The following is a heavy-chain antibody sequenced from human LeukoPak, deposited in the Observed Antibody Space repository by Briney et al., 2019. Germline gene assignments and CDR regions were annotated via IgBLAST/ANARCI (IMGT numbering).Heavy chain of an antibody. Sequence: GGSLRLSCAASGFTFSSYAMHWVRQAPGKGLEWVAVIRYDGNNKYYADSVKGRFTISRDNSKKTLYLQTSSLRAEDTAVYYCAKSSSLGDYDYYMDVWGKGTTVTVSS. J-gene: IGHJ6*03. CDR3: AKSSSLGDYDYYMDV. V-gene: IGHV3-30*02. CDR2: IRYDGNNK. D-gene: IGHD6-6*01. CDR1: GFTFSSYA.